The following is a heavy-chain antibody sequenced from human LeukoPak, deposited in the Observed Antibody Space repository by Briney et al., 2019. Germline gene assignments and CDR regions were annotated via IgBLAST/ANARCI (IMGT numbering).Heavy chain of an antibody. CDR1: GYTFTRYY. V-gene: IGHV1-2*02. J-gene: IGHJ4*02. CDR2: INPNSGGT. CDR3: ARVGLKVRAFDY. D-gene: IGHD2/OR15-2a*01. Sequence: ASVKVSCKASGYTFTRYYMHWVRQAPGQGLEWMGWINPNSGGTNYAQKFQGRVTMTRDTSISTAYMELSRLRSDDTAVYYCARVGLKVRAFDYWGQGTLVTVSS.